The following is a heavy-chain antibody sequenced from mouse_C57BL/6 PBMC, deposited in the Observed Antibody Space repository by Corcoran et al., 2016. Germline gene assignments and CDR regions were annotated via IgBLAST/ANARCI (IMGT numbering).Heavy chain of an antibody. Sequence: QIQLVQSGPELNKPGETVKISCKASGYTFTTYGLSWVKQAPGKGLKWMGWINTYSGVPTYADDFKGRFAFSLETSASTAYLQINNLKNEDTATYFCARIGLVEGYAMDYWGQGTSVTVSS. CDR3: ARIGLVEGYAMDY. CDR1: GYTFTTYG. V-gene: IGHV9-3*01. CDR2: INTYSGVP. J-gene: IGHJ4*01. D-gene: IGHD1-1*02.